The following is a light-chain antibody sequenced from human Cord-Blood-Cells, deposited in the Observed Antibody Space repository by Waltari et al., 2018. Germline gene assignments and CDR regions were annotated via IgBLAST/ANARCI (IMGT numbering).Light chain of an antibody. CDR3: QQFNNYPRT. V-gene: IGKV1D-13*01. CDR2: DAS. CDR1: QGISSA. Sequence: AIQLTQSPSSLSASVGDRVTITCRASQGISSALAWYQQKPGKAPKLLIYDASSLESGVPSRFSGSGSGTDFTLTISSLQLEDFATYYCQQFNNYPRTFGQGTKVEIK. J-gene: IGKJ1*01.